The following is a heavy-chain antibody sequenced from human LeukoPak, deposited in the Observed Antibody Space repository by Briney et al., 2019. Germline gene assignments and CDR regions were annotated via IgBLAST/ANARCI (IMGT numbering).Heavy chain of an antibody. D-gene: IGHD3-10*01. CDR1: GGSISSYY. CDR2: IYYSGST. V-gene: IGHV4-59*01. J-gene: IGHJ5*02. CDR3: ARSGDYYGSGSYYRFDP. Sequence: SETLSLTCTVSGGSISSYYWSWIRQPPGKGLEWIGYIYYSGSTNYNPSLKSRVTISVDTSRNQFSLKLSSVTAADTAVYYCARSGDYYGSGSYYRFDPWGQGTLVTVSS.